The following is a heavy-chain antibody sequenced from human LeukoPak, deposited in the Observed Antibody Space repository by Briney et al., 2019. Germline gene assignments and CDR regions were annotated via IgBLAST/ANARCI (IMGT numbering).Heavy chain of an antibody. D-gene: IGHD1-26*01. Sequence: PSETLSLTCTVSGGSISSGSYYWSWIRQPAGKGLEWIGRIYTSGSTNYNPSLKSRVTISVDTSKNQFSLKLSSVTAADTAVYYCARQRGSYAPDYWGQEPWSPSPQ. CDR1: GGSISSGSYY. CDR2: IYTSGST. CDR3: ARQRGSYAPDY. V-gene: IGHV4-61*02. J-gene: IGHJ4*01.